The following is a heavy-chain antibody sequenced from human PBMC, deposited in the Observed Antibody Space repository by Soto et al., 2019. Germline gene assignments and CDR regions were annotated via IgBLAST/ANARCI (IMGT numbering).Heavy chain of an antibody. CDR3: VVNPTVAGTGDESDF. V-gene: IGHV5-51*01. Sequence: GESLKISCQGSGYSFPNYWIGWVRQMSGKGLEWMGIIYPGDSDSRYSPSFRGQVTISADKSISTAYLKWDTLKASDTAIYYCVVNPTVAGTGDESDFWAQGTLVPVSS. D-gene: IGHD6-19*01. CDR2: IYPGDSDS. J-gene: IGHJ4*02. CDR1: GYSFPNYW.